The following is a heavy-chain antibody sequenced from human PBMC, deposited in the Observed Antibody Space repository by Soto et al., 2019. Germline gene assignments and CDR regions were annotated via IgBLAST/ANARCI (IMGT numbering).Heavy chain of an antibody. CDR1: GYSFTNYW. V-gene: IGHV5-51*01. D-gene: IGHD5-18*01. Sequence: GESLKISCKGSGYSFTNYWTVWVRQMPGKGLEWMGIIYPDDSDTRYSPSFQGQVTISADKSISTAYLQWSSLKASDTAMYYCARIPRGRDGYNYFDSWGQGTLVTVAS. J-gene: IGHJ4*02. CDR2: IYPDDSDT. CDR3: ARIPRGRDGYNYFDS.